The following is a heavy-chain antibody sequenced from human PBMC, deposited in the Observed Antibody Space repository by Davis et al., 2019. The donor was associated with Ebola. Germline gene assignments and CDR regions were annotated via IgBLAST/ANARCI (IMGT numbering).Heavy chain of an antibody. CDR3: ARDRHYKYYYGMDV. CDR2: IIPILGIA. V-gene: IGHV1-69*04. CDR1: GGTFSSYA. J-gene: IGHJ6*02. Sequence: SVKVSCKASGGTFSSYAISWVRQAPGQGLEWMGRIIPILGIANYAQKFQGRVTITADKSTSTAYMELSSLRSEDTAVYYCARDRHYKYYYGMDVWGQGTTVTVSS.